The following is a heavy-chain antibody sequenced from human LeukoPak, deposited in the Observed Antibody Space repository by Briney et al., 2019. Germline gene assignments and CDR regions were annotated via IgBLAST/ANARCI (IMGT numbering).Heavy chain of an antibody. J-gene: IGHJ4*02. D-gene: IGHD3-10*01. CDR1: GFTFSSYG. CDR2: ISYDGSNK. CDR3: AKPYGSGSYYNLPFDY. V-gene: IGHV3-30*18. Sequence: PGGSLRLSFAASGFTFSSYGMHWVRQAPGKGLEWVAVISYDGSNKYYADSVKGRFTISRDNSKNTLYLQMNSLRAEDTAVYYCAKPYGSGSYYNLPFDYWGQGTLVTVSS.